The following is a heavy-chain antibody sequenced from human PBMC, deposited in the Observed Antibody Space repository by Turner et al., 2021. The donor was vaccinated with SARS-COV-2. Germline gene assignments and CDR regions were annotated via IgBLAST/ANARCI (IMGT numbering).Heavy chain of an antibody. J-gene: IGHJ4*02. V-gene: IGHV3-30-3*01. CDR1: GFTFSSYV. Sequence: VQLVESGGGVVEPGWSLSLSCAASGFTFSSYVMHWVRQAPGKGMEWVAVISYDGSDKYYAASVKGRLTISRDNSKNTLNMQMNSLRAEDTAVYYCARDSGDFDDWGQGTLVTVSS. CDR2: ISYDGSDK. CDR3: ARDSGDFDD. D-gene: IGHD3-10*01.